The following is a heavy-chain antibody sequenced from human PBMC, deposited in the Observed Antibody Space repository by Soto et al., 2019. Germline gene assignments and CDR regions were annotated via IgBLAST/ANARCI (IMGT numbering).Heavy chain of an antibody. V-gene: IGHV3-30-3*01. Sequence: GGSLKLSRAGSGFRYSSYPVHCVSKAPGKGLEWVAVISYDGSNKYYADSVKGRFTISRDNSKNTLYLQTNSLRAEDTAVYYCARVQYSSGALGYWGQGTLVTVSS. CDR2: ISYDGSNK. J-gene: IGHJ4*02. CDR3: ARVQYSSGALGY. CDR1: GFRYSSYP. D-gene: IGHD6-19*01.